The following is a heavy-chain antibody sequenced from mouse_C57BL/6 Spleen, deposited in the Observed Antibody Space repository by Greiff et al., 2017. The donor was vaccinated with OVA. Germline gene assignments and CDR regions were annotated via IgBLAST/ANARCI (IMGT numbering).Heavy chain of an antibody. CDR1: GYTFTSYT. Sequence: VQLQESGAELARPGASVKMSCKASGYTFTSYTMHWVKQRPGQVLEWIGYINPSSGYTKYNQKFKDKATLTADKSSSTAYMQLSSLTSEDSAVYYCARSQLRPLDYWGQGTTLTVSS. CDR3: ARSQLRPLDY. V-gene: IGHV1-4*01. D-gene: IGHD3-2*02. CDR2: INPSSGYT. J-gene: IGHJ2*01.